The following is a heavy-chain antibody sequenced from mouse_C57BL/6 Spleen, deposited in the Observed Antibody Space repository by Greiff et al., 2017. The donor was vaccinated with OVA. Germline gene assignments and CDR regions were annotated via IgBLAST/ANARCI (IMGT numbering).Heavy chain of an antibody. CDR2: IRNKANGYTT. CDR3: ARSPYGGAMDY. Sequence: EVKLQESGGGLVQPGGSLSLSCAASGFTFTDYYMSWVRQPPGKALEWLGFIRNKANGYTTEYSASVKGRFTISRDNSQSILYLQMNALRAEDSATYYCARSPYGGAMDYWGQGTSVTVSS. D-gene: IGHD1-1*02. CDR1: GFTFTDYY. J-gene: IGHJ4*01. V-gene: IGHV7-3*01.